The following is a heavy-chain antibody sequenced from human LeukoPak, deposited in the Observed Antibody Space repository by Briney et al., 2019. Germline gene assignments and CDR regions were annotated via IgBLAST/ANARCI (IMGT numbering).Heavy chain of an antibody. CDR2: IKQDGSEK. D-gene: IGHD6-13*01. CDR3: ARGGSSWPFDY. Sequence: GGSLRLSCAASGFTFSSYWMSWVRQAPWKGLEWVANIKQDGSEKYYVDSVKGRFTISRDNAKNSLYLQMNSLRAEDTAVYYCARGGSSWPFDYWGQGTLVTVSS. V-gene: IGHV3-7*01. J-gene: IGHJ4*02. CDR1: GFTFSSYW.